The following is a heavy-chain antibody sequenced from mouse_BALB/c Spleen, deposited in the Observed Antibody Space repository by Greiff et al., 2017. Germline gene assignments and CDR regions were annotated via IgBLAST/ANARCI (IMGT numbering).Heavy chain of an antibody. CDR1: GYTFTSYY. CDR3: TRGRWYAMDY. J-gene: IGHJ4*01. CDR2: INPSNGGT. V-gene: IGHV1S81*02. D-gene: IGHD1-1*02. Sequence: QVQLKESGAELVKPGASVKLSCKASGYTFTSYYMYWVKQRPGQGLEWIGEINPSNGGTNFNEKFKSKATLTEDKSSSTAYMQLSSLTSEDSAVYYCTRGRWYAMDYWGQGTSVTVSS.